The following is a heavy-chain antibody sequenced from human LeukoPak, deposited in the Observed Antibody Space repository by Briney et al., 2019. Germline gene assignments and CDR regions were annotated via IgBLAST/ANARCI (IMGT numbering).Heavy chain of an antibody. V-gene: IGHV4-59*12. Sequence: PSETLSLTCTVSGGSNSRYYWSWIRQPPGKGLEWIGYVYNTGSTNYNPSLNSRVTISVDTSRNQFSLKLSSVTAADTAVYYCARLLGVAVVVAAKKNPWFDPWGQGTLVTVSS. CDR1: GGSNSRYY. J-gene: IGHJ5*02. CDR3: ARLLGVAVVVAAKKNPWFDP. CDR2: VYNTGST. D-gene: IGHD2-15*01.